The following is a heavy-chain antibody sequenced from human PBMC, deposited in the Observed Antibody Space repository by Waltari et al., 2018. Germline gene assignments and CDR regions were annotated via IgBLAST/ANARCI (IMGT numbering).Heavy chain of an antibody. CDR2: IIPIFGTA. D-gene: IGHD6-19*01. V-gene: IGHV1-69*01. CDR1: GFTFSSYA. CDR3: ARGGVAGPLLFDY. Sequence: VQLVESGGGLVQPGGSLRLSCAASGFTFSSYAMSWVRQAPGQGLDWMGGIIPIFGTANYAQKFQGRVTITTDESTSTAYMELSSLRSEDTAVYYCARGGVAGPLLFDYWGQGTLVTVSS. J-gene: IGHJ4*02.